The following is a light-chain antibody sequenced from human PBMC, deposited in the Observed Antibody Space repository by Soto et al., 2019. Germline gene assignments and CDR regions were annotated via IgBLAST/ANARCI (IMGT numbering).Light chain of an antibody. Sequence: ELVLTQSPATLPLSPGERANLSCRASQSVSSYLAWYQQKPGQAPRLLIYDASNRATGIPARFSGSGSGTDFTLTISSLEPEDFAVYYCQQRSNWPTFGQGTRLEIK. CDR1: QSVSSY. J-gene: IGKJ5*01. V-gene: IGKV3-11*01. CDR2: DAS. CDR3: QQRSNWPT.